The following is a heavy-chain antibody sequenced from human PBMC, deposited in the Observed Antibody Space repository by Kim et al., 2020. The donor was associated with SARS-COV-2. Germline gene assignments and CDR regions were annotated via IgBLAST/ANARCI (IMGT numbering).Heavy chain of an antibody. CDR2: ISDDGGDK. D-gene: IGHD2-2*01. J-gene: IGHJ6*02. Sequence: ISDDGGDKYYADSVKGRFTISGDHSKNTLYLQMNSLRAEDTAVYYCAKDLRWSRKYQLLKYYYYGMDVWGQGTTVTVSS. CDR3: AKDLRWSRKYQLLKYYYYGMDV. V-gene: IGHV3-30*18.